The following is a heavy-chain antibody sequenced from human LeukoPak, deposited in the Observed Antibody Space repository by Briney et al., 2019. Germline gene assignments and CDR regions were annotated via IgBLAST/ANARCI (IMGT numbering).Heavy chain of an antibody. CDR3: ARVRDWAYYYDSSGGPLDY. Sequence: SRRSLRLSCAASGFTFSSYAMHWVRQAPGKGLEWVAVISYDGSNKYYADSVKGRFTISRDNSKNTLYLQMNSLRAEDTAVYYCARVRDWAYYYDSSGGPLDYWGQGTLVTVSS. CDR2: ISYDGSNK. CDR1: GFTFSSYA. J-gene: IGHJ4*02. D-gene: IGHD3-22*01. V-gene: IGHV3-30-3*01.